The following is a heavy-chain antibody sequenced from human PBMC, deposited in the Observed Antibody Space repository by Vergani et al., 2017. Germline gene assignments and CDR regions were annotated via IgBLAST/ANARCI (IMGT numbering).Heavy chain of an antibody. Sequence: QVQLQQWGAGLLKPSETLSLTCAVYGGSFSGYYWSWIRQPPGKGLEWIGRIYTSGSTNYNPSLKSRVTISVDTSKNQFSLKLSSVTAADTAVYYCARDQPAAGIDAFDIWGQGTMVTVSS. D-gene: IGHD6-13*01. J-gene: IGHJ3*02. V-gene: IGHV4-34*01. CDR2: IYTSGST. CDR3: ARDQPAAGIDAFDI. CDR1: GGSFSGYY.